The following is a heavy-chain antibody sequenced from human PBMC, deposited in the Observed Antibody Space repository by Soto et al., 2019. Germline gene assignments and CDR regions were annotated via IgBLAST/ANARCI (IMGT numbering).Heavy chain of an antibody. J-gene: IGHJ6*02. CDR1: GFTFSSYG. CDR2: ISYDGSNK. Sequence: PGVSLRLSCAASGFTFSSYGMHWVRQAPGKGLEWVAVISYDGSNKYYADSVKGRFTISRDNSKNTLYLQMNSLRAEDTAVYYCAKVAASPYYYYGMDVWGQGTTVTVSS. D-gene: IGHD6-25*01. V-gene: IGHV3-30*18. CDR3: AKVAASPYYYYGMDV.